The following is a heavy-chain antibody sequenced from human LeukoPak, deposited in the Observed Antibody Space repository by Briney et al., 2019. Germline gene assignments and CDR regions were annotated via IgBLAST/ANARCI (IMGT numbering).Heavy chain of an antibody. CDR1: GGSISSYY. D-gene: IGHD6-6*01. CDR3: ARAGDSSSSGGFDP. V-gene: IGHV4-59*01. J-gene: IGHJ5*02. CDR2: IYYSGST. Sequence: KSSETLSLICTVSGGSISSYYWSWIRQPPGKGLEWIGYIYYSGSTNYNPSLKSRVTISVDTSKNQFSLKLSSVTAADTAVYYCARAGDSSSSGGFDPWGQGTLVTVSS.